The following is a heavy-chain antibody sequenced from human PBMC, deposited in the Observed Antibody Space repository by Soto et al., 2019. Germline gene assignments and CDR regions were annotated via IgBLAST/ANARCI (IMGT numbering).Heavy chain of an antibody. J-gene: IGHJ4*02. Sequence: QVQLVESGGGVVQPGRSLRLSCAASGFTFSSYGMHWVRQAPGKGLEWVAVISYDGSNKYYADSVKGRFTISRDNSKNTLYLQMNSRRAEDTAVYYGAKNGEDDSSGYIGYWGQGTLGTGSS. CDR2: ISYDGSNK. V-gene: IGHV3-30*18. CDR3: AKNGEDDSSGYIGY. CDR1: GFTFSSYG. D-gene: IGHD3-22*01.